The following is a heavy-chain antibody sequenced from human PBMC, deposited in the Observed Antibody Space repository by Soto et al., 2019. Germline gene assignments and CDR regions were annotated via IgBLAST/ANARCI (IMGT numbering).Heavy chain of an antibody. Sequence: SLRLSCAASGFTFSSYSMHWVRQSPGKGLEWVAVISYDGSNKYYADSVKGRFTISRDNSKNTLYLQMNSLRAEDTAVYYCARDLMVYATYENGYYYYYGMDVWGQGTTVTVSS. CDR1: GFTFSSYS. CDR2: ISYDGSNK. J-gene: IGHJ6*02. D-gene: IGHD2-8*01. V-gene: IGHV3-30-3*01. CDR3: ARDLMVYATYENGYYYYYGMDV.